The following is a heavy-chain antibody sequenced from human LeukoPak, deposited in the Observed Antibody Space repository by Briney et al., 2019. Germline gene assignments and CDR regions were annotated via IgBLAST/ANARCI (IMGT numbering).Heavy chain of an antibody. CDR2: AHSSGST. Sequence: SETLSLTCTVSGAPIGSFYWSWIRQPAGKGLEWIGRAHSSGSTNYIPSMKSRVSVSVDTSKNQLSLKLNTVTAADTAMYYCAREAVDYGSGSHDYWGQGILVTVSS. D-gene: IGHD3-10*01. V-gene: IGHV4-4*07. CDR1: GAPIGSFY. J-gene: IGHJ4*02. CDR3: AREAVDYGSGSHDY.